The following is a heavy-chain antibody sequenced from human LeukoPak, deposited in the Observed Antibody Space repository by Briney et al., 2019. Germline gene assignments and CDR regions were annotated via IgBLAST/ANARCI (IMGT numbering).Heavy chain of an antibody. V-gene: IGHV1-2*04. Sequence: GASVKVSCKASGYTFTGYYMHWVRQAPGQGLEWMGWINPNSGGTNYAQKFQGWVTMTRDTSISTAYMELSRLRSDDTAVYYCAIPWIQRARGGAFDIWGQGTMVTVSS. J-gene: IGHJ3*02. CDR3: AIPWIQRARGGAFDI. D-gene: IGHD5-18*01. CDR2: INPNSGGT. CDR1: GYTFTGYY.